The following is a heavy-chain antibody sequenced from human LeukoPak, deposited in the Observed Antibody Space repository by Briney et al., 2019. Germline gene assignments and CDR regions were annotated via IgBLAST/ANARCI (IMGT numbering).Heavy chain of an antibody. CDR3: AREHTGFDYGV. CDR1: GGSISSYY. J-gene: IGHJ1*01. D-gene: IGHD5-12*01. V-gene: IGHV4-59*12. CDR2: IYYSGST. Sequence: SETLSLTCTVSGGSISSYYWSWIRQPPGKGLEWIGYIYYSGSTYYNPSLKSRVTISVDTSKNQFSLKVTSVTAAGTAVYYCAREHTGFDYGVWGPGTLVTASS.